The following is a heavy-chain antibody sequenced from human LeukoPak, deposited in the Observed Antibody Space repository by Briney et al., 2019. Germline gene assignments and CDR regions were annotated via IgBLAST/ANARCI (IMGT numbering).Heavy chain of an antibody. J-gene: IGHJ4*02. CDR1: GGSISSYY. V-gene: IGHV4-59*01. Sequence: KPSETLSLTCTVSGGSISSYYWSWIRQPPGKGLEWIGYIYYSGSTNYNPSLKSRVTISIDTSKNQFSLNLRSVTAADTAVYYCASYDGGNSGGHFDCWGQGTLVTVSS. CDR3: ASYDGGNSGGHFDC. CDR2: IYYSGST. D-gene: IGHD4-23*01.